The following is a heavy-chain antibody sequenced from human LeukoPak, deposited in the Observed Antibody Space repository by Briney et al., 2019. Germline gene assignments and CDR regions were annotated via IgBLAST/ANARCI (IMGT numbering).Heavy chain of an antibody. D-gene: IGHD6-13*01. J-gene: IGHJ4*02. V-gene: IGHV3-23*01. Sequence: GGSLRLSCAASGFTFNSYSMNWFRQAPGKGLEWVSAISGSGGTAYYADSVKGRFTLSRDRSKNTLYLQMNSLRAEDTAVYYCAKDMKVAAGPFEYWGQGTLVIVSS. CDR1: GFTFNSYS. CDR3: AKDMKVAAGPFEY. CDR2: ISGSGGTA.